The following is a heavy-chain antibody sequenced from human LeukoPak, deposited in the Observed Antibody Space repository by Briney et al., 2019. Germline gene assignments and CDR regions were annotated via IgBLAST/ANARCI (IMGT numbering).Heavy chain of an antibody. CDR3: ARGTYYDFWSGYYTSFDY. D-gene: IGHD3-3*01. CDR1: GGTFSSYA. CDR2: IIPIFGTA. Sequence: ASVKVSCKASGGTFSSYAISWVRQAPGQGLEWMGGIIPIFGTANYAQKFQGRVTITADESTSTAYMELSSLRSEDTAVYYCARGTYYDFWSGYYTSFDYWGQGTLVTVSS. V-gene: IGHV1-69*13. J-gene: IGHJ4*02.